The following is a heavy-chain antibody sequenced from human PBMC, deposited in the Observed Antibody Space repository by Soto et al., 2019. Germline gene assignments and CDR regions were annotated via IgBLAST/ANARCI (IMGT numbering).Heavy chain of an antibody. CDR3: ARLGDRWFDA. J-gene: IGHJ5*02. CDR2: IRHKADSYTT. CDR1: GFTFSDHY. V-gene: IGHV3-72*01. Sequence: EVQLVESGGGLVQPGGSLRLSCAASGFTFSDHYMDWVRQAPGKGLEWVGRIRHKADSYTTEYAASVKGRFSISRDDSKKSLYLQMNSLKTEDTAVYYCARLGDRWFDAWGQGTLVTVSS. D-gene: IGHD3-16*01.